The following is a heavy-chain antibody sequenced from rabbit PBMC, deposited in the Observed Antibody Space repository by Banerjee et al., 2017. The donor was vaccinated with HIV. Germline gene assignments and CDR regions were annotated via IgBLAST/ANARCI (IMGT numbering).Heavy chain of an antibody. D-gene: IGHD1-1*01. J-gene: IGHJ4*01. V-gene: IGHV1S40*01. Sequence: QSLEESGGGLVQPEGSLALTCKASGFSFSSSDYICWVRQAPGKGLEWISCIAGSSSGFTYSATWAKGRFTISKTSSTTVTLQMTSLTVADTATYFCARDLPGVIGWNFNLWGPGTLVTVS. CDR2: IAGSSSGFT. CDR3: ARDLPGVIGWNFNL. CDR1: GFSFSSSDY.